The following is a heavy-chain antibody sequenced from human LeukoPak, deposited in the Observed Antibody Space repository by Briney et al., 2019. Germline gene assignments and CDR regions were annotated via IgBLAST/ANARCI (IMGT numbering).Heavy chain of an antibody. CDR3: ARQARDGYRTTFPGAVDY. CDR2: IYSGGST. Sequence: GGSLRLSCAASGFTFSSYGMHWVRQAPGKGLEWVAVIYSGGSTYYADSVKGRFTISRDNAKNPLYLQMNSLRDEDTAVYYCARQARDGYRTTFPGAVDYWGQGTLVTVSS. J-gene: IGHJ4*02. CDR1: GFTFSSYG. V-gene: IGHV3-NL1*01. D-gene: IGHD5-24*01.